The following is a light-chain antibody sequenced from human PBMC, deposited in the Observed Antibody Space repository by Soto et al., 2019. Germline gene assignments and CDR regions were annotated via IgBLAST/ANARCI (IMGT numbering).Light chain of an antibody. CDR2: GAS. Sequence: IVLTQSPGTLSLFPGERATLSCRASQSLITRYLAWYQQKPGQAPRLLIYGASSRATGIPDRFSGSGSGTDFTLTISRLEPEDFAVYSCQQYGTSPTLGQGTRLEIK. V-gene: IGKV3-20*01. CDR3: QQYGTSPT. J-gene: IGKJ5*01. CDR1: QSLITRY.